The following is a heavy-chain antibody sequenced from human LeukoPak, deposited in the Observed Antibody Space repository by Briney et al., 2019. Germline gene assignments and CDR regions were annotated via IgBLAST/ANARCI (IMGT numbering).Heavy chain of an antibody. CDR2: IYYSGST. J-gene: IGHJ3*02. Sequence: SETLSLTCTVSGGSISSSSYYWGWIRQPPGKGLEWIGSIYYSGSTYYNPSLKSRVTISVDTSKNQFSLKLSSVTAADTAVYHCARDGNVLLWFGESIDAFDIWGQGTMVTVSS. CDR1: GGSISSSSYY. CDR3: ARDGNVLLWFGESIDAFDI. V-gene: IGHV4-39*07. D-gene: IGHD3-10*01.